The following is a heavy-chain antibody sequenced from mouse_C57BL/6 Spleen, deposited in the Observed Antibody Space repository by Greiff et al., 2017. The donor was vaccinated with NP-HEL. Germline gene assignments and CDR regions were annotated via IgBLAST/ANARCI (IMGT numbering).Heavy chain of an antibody. CDR3: ARDDYGNFLDY. CDR2: ISYDGSN. V-gene: IGHV3-6*01. D-gene: IGHD2-1*01. CDR1: GYSITSGYY. J-gene: IGHJ2*01. Sequence: EVQLQQSGPGLVKPSQSLSLTCSVTGYSITSGYYWNWIRQFPGNKLEWMGYISYDGSNNYNPSLKNRISITRDTSKNQFFLKLNSVTTEDTATYYCARDDYGNFLDYWGQGTTLTVSS.